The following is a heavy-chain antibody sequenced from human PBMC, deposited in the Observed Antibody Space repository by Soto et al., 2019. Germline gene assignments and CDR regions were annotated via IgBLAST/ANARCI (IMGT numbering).Heavy chain of an antibody. J-gene: IGHJ4*02. V-gene: IGHV3-7*01. CDR2: IKQDGSEK. D-gene: IGHD4-17*01. CDR3: ASLENGDWLTLDY. CDR1: GFTFSSYW. Sequence: LRLSCAASGFTFSSYWMSWVRQAPGKGLEWVANIKQDGSEKYYVDSVKGRFTISRDNAKNSLYLQMNSLRAEDTAVYYCASLENGDWLTLDYWGQGTLVTVSS.